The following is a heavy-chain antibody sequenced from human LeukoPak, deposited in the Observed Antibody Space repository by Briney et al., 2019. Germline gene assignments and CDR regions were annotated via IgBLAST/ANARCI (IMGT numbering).Heavy chain of an antibody. CDR2: IYYSGST. Sequence: SETLSLTCTVSNGSISSNYWSWIRQPPGKGLEWIGDIYYSGSTNYNPSLKSRVTISVDGSKNQFSLNLRSVTAADTAVYYCARVVPPLYYFDYWGQGTLVTVSS. CDR3: ARVVPPLYYFDY. D-gene: IGHD2-2*01. CDR1: NGSISSNY. J-gene: IGHJ4*02. V-gene: IGHV4-59*08.